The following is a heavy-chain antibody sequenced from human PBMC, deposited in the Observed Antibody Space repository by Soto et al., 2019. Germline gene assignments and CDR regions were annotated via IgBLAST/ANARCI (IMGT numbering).Heavy chain of an antibody. Sequence: GASVKVSCKASGYSFTNNDVSWVRQATGQGLEWMGWMNPYGGNTGYAQKFQGRVTVTRNTSISTVYMELSGLRPDDTAVYYCARRKERSGPHYFDYWGQGSQVTVSS. CDR3: ARRKERSGPHYFDY. CDR1: GYSFTNND. V-gene: IGHV1-8*01. J-gene: IGHJ4*02. CDR2: MNPYGGNT. D-gene: IGHD6-25*01.